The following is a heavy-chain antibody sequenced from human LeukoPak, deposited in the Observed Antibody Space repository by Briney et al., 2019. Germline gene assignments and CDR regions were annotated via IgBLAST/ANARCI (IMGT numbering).Heavy chain of an antibody. J-gene: IGHJ4*02. V-gene: IGHV4-59*01. CDR1: GGSISSYY. CDR2: IYYSGST. D-gene: IGHD6-6*01. Sequence: SETLSLTCTVSGGSISSYYRSWIRQPPGKGLEWIGYIYYSGSTNYNPSLKSRVTISVDTSKDQFSLKLSSVTAADTAVYYCARGLYGSSPFDYWGQGTLVTVSS. CDR3: ARGLYGSSPFDY.